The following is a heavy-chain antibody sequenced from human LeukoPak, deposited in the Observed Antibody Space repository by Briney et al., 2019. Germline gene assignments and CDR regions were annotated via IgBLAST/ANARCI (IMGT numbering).Heavy chain of an antibody. CDR3: AKDRLTLDAFDI. D-gene: IGHD2-21*02. Sequence: PSETLSLTCTVSGDSISTGSYYWSWIRQPAGKGLEWIGRISVRGSTNYSPSLDSRVTISLDTSKNQVSLKLTSVTAADTAIYYCAKDRLTLDAFDIWGQGTMVTVSS. J-gene: IGHJ3*02. CDR2: ISVRGST. V-gene: IGHV4-61*02. CDR1: GDSISTGSYY.